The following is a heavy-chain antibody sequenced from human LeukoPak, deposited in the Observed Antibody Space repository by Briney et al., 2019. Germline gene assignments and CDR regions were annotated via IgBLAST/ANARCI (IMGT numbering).Heavy chain of an antibody. CDR2: FDPENFET. CDR1: GFTLTEFS. V-gene: IGHV1-24*01. Sequence: GASVKVSCRVSGFTLTEFSINWVRQVPGKGLEWMGGFDPENFETIYAQKFQGRVTMTEDTSTDTAYMEVSSLRSEDTAVYYCARVDIDRFGDFLFDYWGQGTLVTVSS. D-gene: IGHD3-16*01. CDR3: ARVDIDRFGDFLFDY. J-gene: IGHJ4*02.